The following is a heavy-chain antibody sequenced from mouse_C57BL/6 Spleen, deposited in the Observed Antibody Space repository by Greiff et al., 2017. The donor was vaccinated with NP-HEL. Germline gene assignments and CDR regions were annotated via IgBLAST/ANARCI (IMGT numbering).Heavy chain of an antibody. J-gene: IGHJ4*01. Sequence: LVKPGASVKLSCKASGYTFTEYTIHWVKQRSGQGLEWIGWFYPGSGSIKYNEKFKDKATLTADKSSSTVYMELSRLTSEDSAVYFCARHEDRYDYGEGAMDYWGQGTSVTVSS. CDR3: ARHEDRYDYGEGAMDY. D-gene: IGHD2-4*01. CDR1: GYTFTEYT. CDR2: FYPGSGSI. V-gene: IGHV1-62-2*01.